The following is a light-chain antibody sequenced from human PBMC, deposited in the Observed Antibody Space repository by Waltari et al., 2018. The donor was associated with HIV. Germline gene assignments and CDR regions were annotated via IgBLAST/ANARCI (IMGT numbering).Light chain of an antibody. CDR3: QQYNSWPIT. Sequence: ENVMTQSPATLSVSPGERATLSCRASQSVTSNYAWYQQKPGQAPRLLIYDASTRATGIPGRFSGSGSGTEFTLTISSLQSEDFAVYYCQQYNSWPITFGQGTRLEIK. J-gene: IGKJ5*01. CDR2: DAS. CDR1: QSVTSN. V-gene: IGKV3-15*01.